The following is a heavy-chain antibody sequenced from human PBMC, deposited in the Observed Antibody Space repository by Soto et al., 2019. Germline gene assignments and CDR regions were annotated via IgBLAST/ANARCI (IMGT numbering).Heavy chain of an antibody. D-gene: IGHD5-18*01. CDR2: ISYDGSNK. CDR3: AKDKKGGYSYGRVDYYYGMDV. Sequence: GGSLRLSCAASGFTFSSYGMHWVRQAPGKGLEWVAVISYDGSNKYYADSVKGRFTISRDNSKNTLYLQMNSLRAEDTAVYYCAKDKKGGYSYGRVDYYYGMDVWGQGTTVTVSS. V-gene: IGHV3-30*18. J-gene: IGHJ6*02. CDR1: GFTFSSYG.